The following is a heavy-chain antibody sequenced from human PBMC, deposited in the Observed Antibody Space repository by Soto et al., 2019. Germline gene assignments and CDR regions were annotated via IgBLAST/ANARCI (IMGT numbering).Heavy chain of an antibody. J-gene: IGHJ4*02. CDR1: GGSISSYY. Sequence: SETLSLTCTVSGGSISSYYWSWIRQPPGKGLEWIGYIYYSGSTNYNPSLKSRVTISVDTSKNQFSLKLSSVTAADTAVYYCARYLSSRYYYCSGPFDYWGQGTLVTASS. V-gene: IGHV4-59*01. D-gene: IGHD3-10*01. CDR2: IYYSGST. CDR3: ARYLSSRYYYCSGPFDY.